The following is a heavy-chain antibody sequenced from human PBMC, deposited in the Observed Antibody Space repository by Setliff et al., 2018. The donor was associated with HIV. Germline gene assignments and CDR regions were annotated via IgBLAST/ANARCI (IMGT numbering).Heavy chain of an antibody. D-gene: IGHD2-21*02. CDR2: ISAGNGNT. Sequence: ASVKVSCKTSRYTFTSSAIHWVRQAPGQGLEWMGWISAGNGNTKYSQKLQGRVTITRDTSASTAYMELSSLTSEDTAVYYCAREVVVVTGHGYYFDYWGQGTLVTVSS. CDR3: AREVVVVTGHGYYFDY. V-gene: IGHV1-3*01. CDR1: RYTFTSSA. J-gene: IGHJ4*02.